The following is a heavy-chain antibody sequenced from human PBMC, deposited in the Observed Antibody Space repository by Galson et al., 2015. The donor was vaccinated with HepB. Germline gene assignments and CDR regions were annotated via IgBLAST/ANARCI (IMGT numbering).Heavy chain of an antibody. V-gene: IGHV6-1*01. CDR3: ARQDYCYDSNCQGGGFDY. D-gene: IGHD3-22*01. J-gene: IGHJ4*02. CDR1: GDSVSRKSTA. Sequence: CAISGDSVSRKSTAWNWIRQSPSRGLEWLGRTYYRSQWYNDYAVSVKSRIRVNPDTPKNQFSLHLNSVTPEDTAIYYCARQDYCYDSNCQGGGFDYWGQGTLVTVSS. CDR2: TYYRSQWYN.